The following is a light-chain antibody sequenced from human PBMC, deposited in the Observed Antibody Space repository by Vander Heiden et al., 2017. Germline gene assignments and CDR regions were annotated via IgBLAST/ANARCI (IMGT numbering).Light chain of an antibody. Sequence: AIRMTQSPSSFSASTGDRVTITCRASQGISSYLAWYQQKPGKAPKLLIYAASTLQSGVPSRFSGSGSGTDFTLTISCLQSEDFATYYCQQYYSYPPTFGGGTRWRSN. CDR3: QQYYSYPPT. J-gene: IGKJ4*01. V-gene: IGKV1-8*01. CDR1: QGISSY. CDR2: AAS.